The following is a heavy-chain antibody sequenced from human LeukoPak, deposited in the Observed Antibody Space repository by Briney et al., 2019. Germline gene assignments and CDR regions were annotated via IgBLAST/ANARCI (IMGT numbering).Heavy chain of an antibody. Sequence: PGGSLRLSCAASGVIVSSNYMSWVRQAPGKGLEWVSGIYSGGSTYYADSVKGRFTISRDNSKNTLYLQMNSLRAEDTAVYYCTTGVPIGNTMIVVVINYFDYWGQGTLVTVSS. V-gene: IGHV3-53*01. CDR2: IYSGGST. D-gene: IGHD3-22*01. CDR3: TTGVPIGNTMIVVVINYFDY. J-gene: IGHJ4*02. CDR1: GVIVSSNY.